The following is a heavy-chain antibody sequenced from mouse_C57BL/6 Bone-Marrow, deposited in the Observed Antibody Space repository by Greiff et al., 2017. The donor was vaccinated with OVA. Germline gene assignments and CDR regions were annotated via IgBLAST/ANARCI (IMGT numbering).Heavy chain of an antibody. CDR1: GYTFTSYW. D-gene: IGHD3-3*01. CDR3: AREGGAYYFDY. CDR2: IYPSDSET. Sequence: QVQLQQPGAELVRPGSSVKLSCKASGYTFTSYWMDWVKQRPGQGLEWIGNIYPSDSETNYNQKFKDKATLTVDKSSSTAYMQLSSLTSEDSAVYYCAREGGAYYFDYWGQGTTLTVSS. V-gene: IGHV1-61*01. J-gene: IGHJ2*01.